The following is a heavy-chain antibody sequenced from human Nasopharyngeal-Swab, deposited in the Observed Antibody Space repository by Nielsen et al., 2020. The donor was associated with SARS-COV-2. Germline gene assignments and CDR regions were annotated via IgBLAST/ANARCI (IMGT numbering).Heavy chain of an antibody. CDR3: AGWITMIRGATFDI. D-gene: IGHD3-10*01. Sequence: SVKVSCKASAGTFSSYAVSWVRQAPGQGLEWMGGIIPIFGTANYAQKFQGRVTITADESTSTAFMGLSSLRSEDTAVYYCAGWITMIRGATFDIWGQGTMVT. J-gene: IGHJ3*02. V-gene: IGHV1-69*13. CDR2: IIPIFGTA. CDR1: AGTFSSYA.